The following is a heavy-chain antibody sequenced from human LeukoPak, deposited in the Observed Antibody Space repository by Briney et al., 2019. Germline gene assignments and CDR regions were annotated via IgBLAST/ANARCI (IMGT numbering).Heavy chain of an antibody. V-gene: IGHV3-74*01. CDR1: GFAFSSSW. D-gene: IGHD2-2*01. J-gene: IGHJ6*03. CDR2: INSDGTYT. CDR3: ARDRRYCSSTSCFPRFGYYMDV. Sequence: GGSLRLSCAASGFAFSSSWMLWVRQAPGKGLVWVSRINSDGTYTNYADSVKGRFTIPRDNAKNSLYLQMNSLRAEDTAVYYCARDRRYCSSTSCFPRFGYYMDVWGKGTTVTVSS.